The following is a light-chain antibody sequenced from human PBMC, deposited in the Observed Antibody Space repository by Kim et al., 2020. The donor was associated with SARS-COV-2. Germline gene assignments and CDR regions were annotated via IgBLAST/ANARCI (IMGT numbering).Light chain of an antibody. V-gene: IGKV1-39*01. J-gene: IGKJ1*01. CDR2: GAS. Sequence: ASRGDRVTITCRARQSISRHFNWYQKRPGEAPKLLIYGASNLQSGVPSRFSGSGSGTDFTLTISSLQPEDFATYYCQQSYSSPPTFGQGTKVDIK. CDR3: QQSYSSPPT. CDR1: QSISRH.